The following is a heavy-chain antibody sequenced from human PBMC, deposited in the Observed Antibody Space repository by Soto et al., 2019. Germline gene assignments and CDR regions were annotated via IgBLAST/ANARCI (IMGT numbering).Heavy chain of an antibody. J-gene: IGHJ4*02. CDR3: ANMAASATG. CDR2: ISYDGTKK. Sequence: QVQLVESGGGVVKPGRSLRLSGEASGFQFSTYAIHWVRQPPGKGLEWVAGISYDGTKKYYADSVKGRFTVARDDSKTTLYLLMNSLSAEDTAVYYCANMAASATGWGQGTLVTVSS. V-gene: IGHV3-30-3*02. CDR1: GFQFSTYA. D-gene: IGHD2-15*01.